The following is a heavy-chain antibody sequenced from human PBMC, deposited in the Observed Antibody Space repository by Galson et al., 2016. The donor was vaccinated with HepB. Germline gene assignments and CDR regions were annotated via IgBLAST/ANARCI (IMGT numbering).Heavy chain of an antibody. V-gene: IGHV3-30*03. CDR1: GFTFSNYA. J-gene: IGHJ4*02. Sequence: SLRLSCAASGFTFSNYAMHWVRQAPGKGLEWVALISFDGSNTHYADSVKGRFTISRDNSKNTVYVQMNSLRTEDTAVYYCAREGTVGEYFYYWGQGTLVTVST. CDR3: AREGTVGEYFYY. D-gene: IGHD3-10*01. CDR2: ISFDGSNT.